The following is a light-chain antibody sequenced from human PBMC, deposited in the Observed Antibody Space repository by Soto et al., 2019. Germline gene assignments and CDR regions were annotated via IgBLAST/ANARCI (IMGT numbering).Light chain of an antibody. V-gene: IGLV2-23*02. CDR1: IGDFGSNDV. CDR2: EVT. CDR3: CSYACGGTYV. J-gene: IGLJ3*02. Sequence: QSALTQPASVSGSPGQSITISCSGVIGDFGSNDVVSWYQQDPGRAPKLIIYEVTRRPSGVSNRFSGSYSANTASLTISDLQPEDESIYYCCSYACGGTYVFGGGTKLTVL.